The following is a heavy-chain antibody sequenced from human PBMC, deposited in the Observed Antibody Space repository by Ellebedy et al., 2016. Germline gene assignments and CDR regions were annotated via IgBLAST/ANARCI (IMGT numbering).Heavy chain of an antibody. D-gene: IGHD6-19*01. CDR2: INPNSGGT. V-gene: IGHV1-2*04. CDR3: AAEAAVATTWTKSFDY. J-gene: IGHJ4*02. Sequence: ASVKVSCKASGYTFTGYYMHWVRQAPGQGLEWMGWINPNSGGTKYAQKFQGWVTMTRDTSISTAYMELSRLTSDDTAVYYCAAEAAVATTWTKSFDYWGQGTLVTVSS. CDR1: GYTFTGYY.